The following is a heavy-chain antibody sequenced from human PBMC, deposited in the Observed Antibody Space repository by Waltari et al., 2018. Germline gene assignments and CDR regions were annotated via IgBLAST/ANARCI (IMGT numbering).Heavy chain of an antibody. CDR3: ARRGRLSSYFFDY. V-gene: IGHV4-38-2*01. CDR1: GYSISGGDF. CDR2: SYPGGDT. Sequence: QLHLQESGPGLLKPSETLSLTCAVSGYSISGGDFWGWIRQPPGKGLEWIGSSYPGGDTYFNPSLKSRVTISVDKSKNQYSLNLRSMTAADTAVYYCARRGRLSSYFFDYWGQGTLVTVSS. J-gene: IGHJ4*02. D-gene: IGHD2-15*01.